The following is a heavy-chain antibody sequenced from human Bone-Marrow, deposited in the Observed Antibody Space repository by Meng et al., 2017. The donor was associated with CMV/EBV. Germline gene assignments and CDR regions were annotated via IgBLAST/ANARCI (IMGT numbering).Heavy chain of an antibody. CDR3: ARDKDDILTGLGWSYYYYGMAV. Sequence: GESLKISCAASGFTFSSYSMNWVRQAPGKGLEWVSSISSSSSYIYYADSVKGRFTISRDNAKNSLYLQMNSLRAEDTAVYYCARDKDDILTGLGWSYYYYGMAVWGQGNPGHRLL. CDR1: GFTFSSYS. CDR2: ISSSSSYI. V-gene: IGHV3-21*01. J-gene: IGHJ6*02. D-gene: IGHD3-9*01.